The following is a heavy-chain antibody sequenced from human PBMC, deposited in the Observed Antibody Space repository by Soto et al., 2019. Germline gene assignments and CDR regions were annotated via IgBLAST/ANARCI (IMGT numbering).Heavy chain of an antibody. V-gene: IGHV3-7*03. CDR2: IKRDGCET. J-gene: IGHJ4*02. CDR1: GFSFGSYW. Sequence: EVQLVQSGGGLVQPGGSLRLSCATSGFSFGSYWMDWVRQAPGKGLQWVANIKRDGCETYYDDSVRGRFTISRDNAKKSLYLQMNSLRAEDTAMYFCARGASQWLVGDYWGQGALVSVAT. CDR3: ARGASQWLVGDY. D-gene: IGHD6-19*01.